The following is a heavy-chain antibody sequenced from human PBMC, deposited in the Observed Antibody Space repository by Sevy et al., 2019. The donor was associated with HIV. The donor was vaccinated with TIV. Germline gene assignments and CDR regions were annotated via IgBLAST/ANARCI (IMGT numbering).Heavy chain of an antibody. Sequence: GGSLRLSCAASGFSINNYAMTWVRQAPGKGLEWVSNITAPGGRAYLADSVKGRFTISSDTSVNKVFLQMDSLRVEDTAIYYCAKDSRSCTTGSCSLYPLSNWFDPWGQGTRVTVSS. CDR1: GFSINNYA. CDR2: ITAPGGRA. CDR3: AKDSRSCTTGSCSLYPLSNWFDP. V-gene: IGHV3-23*01. J-gene: IGHJ5*02. D-gene: IGHD2-15*01.